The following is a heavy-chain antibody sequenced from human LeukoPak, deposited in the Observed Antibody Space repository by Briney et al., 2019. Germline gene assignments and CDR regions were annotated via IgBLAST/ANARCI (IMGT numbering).Heavy chain of an antibody. J-gene: IGHJ6*04. V-gene: IGHV3-9*01. CDR3: AELGITMIGGV. D-gene: IGHD3-10*02. Sequence: GGSLRLSCAASGFTFDDYAMHWVRQAPGKGLEWVSAINWNSGNIGYADSVKGRFTISRDNAKNSLYLQMNSLRAEDTAVYYCAELGITMIGGVWGKGTTVTISS. CDR1: GFTFDDYA. CDR2: INWNSGNI.